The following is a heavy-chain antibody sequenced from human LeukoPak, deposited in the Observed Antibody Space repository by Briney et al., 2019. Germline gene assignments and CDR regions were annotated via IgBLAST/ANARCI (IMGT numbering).Heavy chain of an antibody. CDR1: GYPFTSYG. D-gene: IGHD3-16*02. J-gene: IGHJ4*02. V-gene: IGHV1-18*01. Sequence: ASVKVSCKASGYPFTSYGISWVRQAPGQGLEWMGWISGYDGNRKYAEKFQGRVTMTTDTSTSTAYLDLTNLRSDDTAVYYCARCDYVWGNYRYRPILYFDLWGQGTLVTVSS. CDR2: ISGYDGNR. CDR3: ARCDYVWGNYRYRPILYFDL.